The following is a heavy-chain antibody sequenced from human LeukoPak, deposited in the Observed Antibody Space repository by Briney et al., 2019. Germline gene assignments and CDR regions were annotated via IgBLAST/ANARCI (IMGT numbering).Heavy chain of an antibody. D-gene: IGHD3-10*01. J-gene: IGHJ4*02. V-gene: IGHV1-2*02. CDR3: ARDWVVRGVLEDY. CDR1: GYTFTGYY. Sequence: GASVKVSCKASGYTFTGYYMHWVRQAPGQGLEWMGWINPNSGGTNYAQKFQGRVTMTRDTSISTAYMELSRLRSDDTAVYYCARDWVVRGVLEDYWGQGTPVTVSS. CDR2: INPNSGGT.